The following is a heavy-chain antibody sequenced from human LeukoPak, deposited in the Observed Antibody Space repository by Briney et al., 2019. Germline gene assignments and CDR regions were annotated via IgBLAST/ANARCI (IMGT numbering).Heavy chain of an antibody. D-gene: IGHD3-3*01. CDR3: AKVFGVVMANDAFDI. V-gene: IGHV3-23*01. CDR1: GFTFSSYA. CDR2: ISGSGGNT. J-gene: IGHJ3*02. Sequence: GGSLRLSCAASGFTFSSYAMSWVRQAPGKGLEWVSAISGSGGNTYYADSVEGRFTVSRDNSKNTLYLQMNSLRAEDTAVYYCAKVFGVVMANDAFDIWGQGTMVTVSS.